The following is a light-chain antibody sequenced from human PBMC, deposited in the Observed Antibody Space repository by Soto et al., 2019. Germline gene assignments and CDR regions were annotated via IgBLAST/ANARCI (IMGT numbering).Light chain of an antibody. CDR1: QTVSKNY. Sequence: EIVLTQSPGTLSLSPGERATLSCRASQTVSKNYLAWYQHKPGQPPRLLIYDASDRATGVPARFSGSGSGTDFSLTISSLQPEDQAVYYCRQCDTAPLTFGQGTKLEIK. J-gene: IGKJ1*01. V-gene: IGKV3-20*01. CDR2: DAS. CDR3: RQCDTAPLT.